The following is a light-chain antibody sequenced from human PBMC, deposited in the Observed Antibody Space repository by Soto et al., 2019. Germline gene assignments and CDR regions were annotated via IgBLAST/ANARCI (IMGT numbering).Light chain of an antibody. CDR3: QQYDNLREVT. CDR1: EDISNY. V-gene: IGKV1-33*01. J-gene: IGKJ4*01. Sequence: DIQMTQSPSSLSAFVGDRVTITCQASEDISNYLNWYQQKPGKAPKLLIYDASTLETGVPSRFSGSRSGTDFTFTISSLQPEDVGTYYSQQYDNLREVTFGGGTMVDI. CDR2: DAS.